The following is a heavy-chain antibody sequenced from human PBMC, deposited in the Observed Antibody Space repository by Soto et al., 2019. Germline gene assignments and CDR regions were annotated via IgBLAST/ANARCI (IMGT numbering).Heavy chain of an antibody. V-gene: IGHV3-21*01. CDR2: ISSSSSYI. D-gene: IGHD3-3*01. CDR1: GFTFSSYS. CDR3: ARTDTYYDFWSGYYYLEVYFDY. J-gene: IGHJ4*02. Sequence: EVQLVESGGGLVKPGGSLRLSCAASGFTFSSYSMNWVRQAPGKGLEWVSSISSSSSYIYYADSVKGRFTISRDNAKNSLYLQINSLRAEDTAVYYCARTDTYYDFWSGYYYLEVYFDYWGQGTLVTVSS.